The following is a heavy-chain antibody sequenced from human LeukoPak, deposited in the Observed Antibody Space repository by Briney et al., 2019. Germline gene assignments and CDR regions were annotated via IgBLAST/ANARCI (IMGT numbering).Heavy chain of an antibody. CDR3: PRQPEGTWFDP. CDR1: GYSFTSNW. V-gene: IGHV5-10-1*01. Sequence: GESLRISCKGSGYSFTSNWISWVRQMPVKGLEWMGRIDPSDSYTNYSPSFQGHVTISADKSISTAYLQWSSLKASDTDMYYCPRQPEGTWFDPWGQGTLVTVSS. CDR2: IDPSDSYT. J-gene: IGHJ5*02. D-gene: IGHD1-1*01.